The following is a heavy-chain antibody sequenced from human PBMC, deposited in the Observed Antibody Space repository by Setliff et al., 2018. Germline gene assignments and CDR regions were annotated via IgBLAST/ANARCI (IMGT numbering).Heavy chain of an antibody. CDR3: VRPGGTTVVARHFDY. D-gene: IGHD2-15*01. Sequence: TLFLTCTVSDDSFTSSRYYWGWIRQAPGSGLEWIGSISYSGTPYYNASVESRVTISIDTSRNQFSLELRSVTVADTATYYCVRPGGTTVVARHFDYWGSGILVTVSS. J-gene: IGHJ4*01. CDR2: ISYSGTP. CDR1: DDSFTSSRYY. V-gene: IGHV4-39*01.